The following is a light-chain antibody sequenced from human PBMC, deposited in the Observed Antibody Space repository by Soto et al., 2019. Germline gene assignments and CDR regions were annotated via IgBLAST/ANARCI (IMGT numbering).Light chain of an antibody. CDR1: QSVSSSY. CDR3: QQYGSSPWT. CDR2: GAS. V-gene: IGKV3-20*01. J-gene: IGKJ1*01. Sequence: EIVLKQSPGTLSLSPGERATLSCRASQSVSSSYLAWYQQKPGQAPRLLIYGASSRATGIPDRFSGSGSGTDFTLTISRLEPEDFAVYYCQQYGSSPWTFCQGTKVEIK.